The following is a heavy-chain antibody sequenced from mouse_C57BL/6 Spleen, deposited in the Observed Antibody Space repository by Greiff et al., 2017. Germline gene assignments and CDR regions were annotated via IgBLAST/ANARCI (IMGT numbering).Heavy chain of an antibody. Sequence: QVQLKQSGAELVRPGASVKLSCKASGYTFTDYYINWVKQRPGQGLEWIARIYPGSGNTYYNEKFKGKATLTAEKSSSTAYMQLSSLTSEDSAVYFCARGSTPFDVWGTGTTVTVSS. V-gene: IGHV1-76*01. CDR1: GYTFTDYY. CDR3: ARGSTPFDV. J-gene: IGHJ1*03. D-gene: IGHD1-1*01. CDR2: IYPGSGNT.